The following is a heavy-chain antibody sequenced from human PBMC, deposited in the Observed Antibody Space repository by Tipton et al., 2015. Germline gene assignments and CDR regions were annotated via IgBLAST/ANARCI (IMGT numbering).Heavy chain of an antibody. CDR3: ATVPTRYYDFWSGPYSGWFDP. CDR1: GGSFSGYY. J-gene: IGHJ5*02. D-gene: IGHD3-3*01. CDR2: INHSGST. V-gene: IGHV4-34*01. Sequence: TLSLTCAVYGGSFSGYYWSWIRQPPGKGLEWIGEINHSGSTTYNPSLKSRVTISVDTSKNQFSLKLSSVTAADTAVYYCATVPTRYYDFWSGPYSGWFDPWGQGSLVTVSS.